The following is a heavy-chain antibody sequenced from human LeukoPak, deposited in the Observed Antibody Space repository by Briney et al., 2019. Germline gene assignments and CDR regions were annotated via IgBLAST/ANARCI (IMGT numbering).Heavy chain of an antibody. CDR3: ARGYTVTEAFDI. Sequence: GGSLRLSCAASGFTFSSYSMNWVRQAPGKGLEWVSSISSSSSYIYYADSVKGRFTISRDNAKNSLYLQMNSLRAEDTALYHCARGYTVTEAFDIWGQGTMVTVSS. J-gene: IGHJ3*02. V-gene: IGHV3-21*04. CDR1: GFTFSSYS. CDR2: ISSSSSYI. D-gene: IGHD4-11*01.